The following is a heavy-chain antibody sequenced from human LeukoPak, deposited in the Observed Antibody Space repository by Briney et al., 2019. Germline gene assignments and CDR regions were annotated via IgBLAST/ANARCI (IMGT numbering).Heavy chain of an antibody. CDR2: ISGSGGRT. Sequence: GGALRLSCAASGFTFSSYAMSWVRQAPGKGLEWVSAISGSGGRTYYADSVKGRFTISRENSKNTLYLQMNSLRAEDTAVYYCAKDDKDGSGSYYNNWFDPWGQGTLVTVSS. CDR3: AKDDKDGSGSYYNNWFDP. CDR1: GFTFSSYA. J-gene: IGHJ5*02. V-gene: IGHV3-23*01. D-gene: IGHD3-10*01.